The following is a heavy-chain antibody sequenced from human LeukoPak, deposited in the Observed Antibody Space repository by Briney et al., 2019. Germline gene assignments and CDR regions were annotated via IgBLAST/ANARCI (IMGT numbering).Heavy chain of an antibody. J-gene: IGHJ6*03. CDR3: ARDQVKGMNYYYYMDV. D-gene: IGHD4-11*01. CDR2: ISSNGSTI. V-gene: IGHV3-48*03. CDR1: GFTFSSYE. Sequence: GGSLRLSCAASGFTFSSYEMNWVRQAPGKGLEWVSYISSNGSTIYYADSVKGRFTISRDNAKNSLYLQMNSLRAEDTAVYYCARDQVKGMNYYYYMDVWGKGTTVTVSS.